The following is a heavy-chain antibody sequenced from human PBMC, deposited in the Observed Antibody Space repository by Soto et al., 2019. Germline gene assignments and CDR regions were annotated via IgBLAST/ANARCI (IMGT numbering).Heavy chain of an antibody. V-gene: IGHV1-69*13. D-gene: IGHD3-9*01. CDR2: IIPIFGTA. J-gene: IGHJ6*02. Sequence: SVKVSCKASGGTFSSYAISWVRQAPGQGLEGMGGIIPIFGTANYAQKFQGRVTITADESTITPYMELSSLRSEDTAVYYCAIALLRDFDWSRHSLRDYYGMDVWGQGTKVTVSS. CDR1: GGTFSSYA. CDR3: AIALLRDFDWSRHSLRDYYGMDV.